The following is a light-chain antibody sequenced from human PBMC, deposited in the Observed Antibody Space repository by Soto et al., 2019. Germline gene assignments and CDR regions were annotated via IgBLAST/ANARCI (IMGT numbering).Light chain of an antibody. V-gene: IGLV2-23*01. Sequence: ALTQPASVSGSPGQSITISCTGTSSDVGSYNLVSWYQQHPGKAPKLMIYEDNKRPSGVSNRFSGSKSGNTASLTISGLQAEDEAHYYCCSYAPITTVVFGGGTKVTVL. CDR1: SSDVGSYNL. CDR2: EDN. J-gene: IGLJ3*02. CDR3: CSYAPITTVV.